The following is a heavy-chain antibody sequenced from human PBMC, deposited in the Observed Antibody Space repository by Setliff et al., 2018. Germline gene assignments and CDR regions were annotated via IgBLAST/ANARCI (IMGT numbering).Heavy chain of an antibody. CDR1: GGSISSGGYY. CDR2: IYYSGSTS. Sequence: PSETLSLTCTVSGGSISSGGYYWSWIRQHPGKGLEWIGYIYYSGSTSYYNPSLKSRVTISVDASKNQLSLNLRSVTAADTAVYYCARAISGWYSAHYYYMDVWGKGTTVTVSS. D-gene: IGHD6-19*01. CDR3: ARAISGWYSAHYYYMDV. V-gene: IGHV4-31*03. J-gene: IGHJ6*03.